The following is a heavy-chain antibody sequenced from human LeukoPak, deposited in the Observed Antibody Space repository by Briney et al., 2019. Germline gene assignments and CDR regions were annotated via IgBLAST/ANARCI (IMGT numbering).Heavy chain of an antibody. J-gene: IGHJ4*02. CDR3: AKSRWELSRGDY. CDR1: GFTFSSYA. V-gene: IGHV3-23*01. CDR2: ISGSGGST. D-gene: IGHD1-26*01. Sequence: GGSLRLSCAASGFTFSSYAMSWVRQAPGEGLEWVSAISGSGGSTYYADSVKGRFTISRDNSKNTLYLQMNSLRAEDTAVYYCAKSRWELSRGDYWGQGTLVTVSS.